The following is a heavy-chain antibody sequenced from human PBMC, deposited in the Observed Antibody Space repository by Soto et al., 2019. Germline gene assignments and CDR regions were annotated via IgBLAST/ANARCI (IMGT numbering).Heavy chain of an antibody. CDR2: ISYDGSNK. J-gene: IGHJ4*02. CDR1: GFTFSSYA. D-gene: IGHD4-4*01. Sequence: QVQLVESGGGVVQPGRSLRLSCAASGFTFSSYAMHWVRQAPGKGLEWVAVISYDGSNKYYADSVKGRFTISRDNSKNTLYLQMNSLRAEDTAVYYCARDMTTVTTYFDYGGQGTLVTVAS. V-gene: IGHV3-30-3*01. CDR3: ARDMTTVTTYFDY.